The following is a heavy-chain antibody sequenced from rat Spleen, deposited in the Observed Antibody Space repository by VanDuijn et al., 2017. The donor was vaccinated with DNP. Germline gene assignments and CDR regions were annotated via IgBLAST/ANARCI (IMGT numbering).Heavy chain of an antibody. V-gene: IGHV5-31*01. CDR2: INNRGGNT. D-gene: IGHD1-2*01. CDR1: RFIFNNYW. CDR3: ARWSSSYWSFDF. Sequence: EVHLAESGGDLVQPGRSLKLSCVVSRFIFNNYWMTWFRQVPGKGLEWVASINNRGGNTYYPDSVKGRFTISRDNAKNTLYLQINSLRSEDMATYYCARWSSSYWSFDFWGPGTMVTVSS. J-gene: IGHJ1*01.